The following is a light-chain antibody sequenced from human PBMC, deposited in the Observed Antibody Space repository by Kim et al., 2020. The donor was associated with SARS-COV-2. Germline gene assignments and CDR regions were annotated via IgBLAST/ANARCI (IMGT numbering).Light chain of an antibody. CDR1: KLGEKY. CDR2: QDT. CDR3: QTWDSITVV. V-gene: IGLV3-1*01. Sequence: PAQTASNTCSGYKLGEKYACWYQQKPGPSPVMVIYQDTKRPSGIPERFSGSNSGNTATLTISGPQAMDEADYYCQTWDSITVVFGGGTQLTVL. J-gene: IGLJ2*01.